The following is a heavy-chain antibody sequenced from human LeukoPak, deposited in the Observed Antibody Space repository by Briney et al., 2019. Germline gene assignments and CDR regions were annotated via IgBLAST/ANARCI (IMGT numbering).Heavy chain of an antibody. CDR2: ISGSGGST. CDR3: AKDLDIVLVPARYFDY. J-gene: IGHJ4*02. Sequence: PGGSLRLSCAASGFTFSSYAMSWVRQTPGKGLEWVSAISGSGGSTYYADSVKGRFTISRDNSKNTLYLQMNSLRAEDTAVYYCAKDLDIVLVPARYFDYWGQGTLVTVSS. D-gene: IGHD2-2*03. CDR1: GFTFSSYA. V-gene: IGHV3-23*01.